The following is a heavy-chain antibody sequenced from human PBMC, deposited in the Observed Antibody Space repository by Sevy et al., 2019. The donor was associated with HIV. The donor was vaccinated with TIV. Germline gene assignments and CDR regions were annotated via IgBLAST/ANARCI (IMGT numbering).Heavy chain of an antibody. D-gene: IGHD2-2*01. Sequence: SETLSLTCAVHDGSFSGYYWNWIRQLPGKGLEWIGEINEGGITYHNPSLKSRVTISVDTSKKQFSLKLNSVTAADTAVYFCARSPAGVVVPGAPSWFDPWGQGTLVTVSS. V-gene: IGHV4-34*01. CDR3: ARSPAGVVVPGAPSWFDP. CDR2: INEGGIT. CDR1: DGSFSGYY. J-gene: IGHJ5*02.